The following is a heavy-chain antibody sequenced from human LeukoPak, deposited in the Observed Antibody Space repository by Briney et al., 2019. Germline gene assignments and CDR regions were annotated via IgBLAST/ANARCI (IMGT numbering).Heavy chain of an antibody. D-gene: IGHD5-18*01. J-gene: IGHJ4*02. CDR3: VTGFTTMAVDYFDY. V-gene: IGHV1-24*01. Sequence: GASVKVSCKVSGQTLSDLSIHWLRQPPGKGLEWLGGSDPEDGERIYAQMFQGRVTMTEDTSIDTAYMELSSLGSEDTAVYYCVTGFTTMAVDYFDYWGQGTLVTVSP. CDR2: SDPEDGER. CDR1: GQTLSDLS.